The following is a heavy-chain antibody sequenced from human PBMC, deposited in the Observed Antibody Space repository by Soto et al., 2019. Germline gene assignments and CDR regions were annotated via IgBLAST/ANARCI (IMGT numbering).Heavy chain of an antibody. CDR3: AHSRPPRLLDY. J-gene: IGHJ4*02. CDR2: IYWDDDK. V-gene: IGHV2-5*02. CDR1: GFSLSTSGVG. D-gene: IGHD6-6*01. Sequence: QITLKESGPTLVKPTQTLTLTCTFSGFSLSTSGVGVGWIRQPPGKALEWLALIYWDDDKRYSSSLNSRLTITQDTSKNQVVLTVTNMDPVDTATYYCAHSRPPRLLDYWGQGTLVTVSS.